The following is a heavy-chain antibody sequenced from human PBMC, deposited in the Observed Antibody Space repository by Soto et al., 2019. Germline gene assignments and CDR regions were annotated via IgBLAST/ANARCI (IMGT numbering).Heavy chain of an antibody. CDR2: IYYSGST. J-gene: IGHJ2*01. V-gene: IGHV4-39*01. D-gene: IGHD4-17*01. Sequence: QLQLQESGPGLVKPSETLSLTCTVSGGSISSSSYYWGWIRQPPGKGLEWIGSIYYSGSTYYNPSLKGRVTISVDTSKNQFSLKLSSVTAADTAVYYCARLRWRASWYFDLWGRGTLVTVSS. CDR1: GGSISSSSYY. CDR3: ARLRWRASWYFDL.